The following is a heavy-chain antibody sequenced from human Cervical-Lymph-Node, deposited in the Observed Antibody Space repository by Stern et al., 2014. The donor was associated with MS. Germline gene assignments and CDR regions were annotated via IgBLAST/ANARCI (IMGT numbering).Heavy chain of an antibody. CDR1: GGTFSTYS. CDR2: IVPIFGKT. CDR3: ATDVLRDISSSS. D-gene: IGHD6-6*01. V-gene: IGHV1-69*01. J-gene: IGHJ5*02. Sequence: VQLVESGAQVKKPGSSVRVSCQASGGTFSTYSFCWVRQAPGQGLEWMGGIVPIFGKTNYAQKFQGRVTFTADGSTSTVYMDLTSLRSDDTAVYYCATDVLRDISSSSWGQGTQVTVSS.